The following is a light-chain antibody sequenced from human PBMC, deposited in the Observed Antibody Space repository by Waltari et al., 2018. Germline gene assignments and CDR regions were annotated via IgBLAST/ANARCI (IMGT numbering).Light chain of an antibody. CDR1: SSDVGGYNF. J-gene: IGLJ2*01. V-gene: IGLV2-8*01. CDR3: SSYVANNNPV. CDR2: EGS. Sequence: QSALTQPPSASGSPGQSVTISCTGTSSDVGGYNFVSWYQHHPGKAPRLIIYEGSERPSGVPDRFSGSKSGNTASLTVSGLQAEDEADYYCSSYVANNNPVFGGGTKLTVL.